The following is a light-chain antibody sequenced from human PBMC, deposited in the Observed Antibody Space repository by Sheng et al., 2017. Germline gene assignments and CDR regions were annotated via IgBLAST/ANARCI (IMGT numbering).Light chain of an antibody. CDR2: AAS. CDR1: QGISSY. CDR3: HQYGNSQT. J-gene: IGKJ4*01. V-gene: IGKV1-9*01. Sequence: DIQMTQSPSTLSASVGDRVTITCRASQGISSYLAWYQQKPGKAPKLLIYAASTLQSGVPSRFSGSGSGTDFTLTISSLQPEDFAVYYCHQYGNSQTFGGGTKVEIK.